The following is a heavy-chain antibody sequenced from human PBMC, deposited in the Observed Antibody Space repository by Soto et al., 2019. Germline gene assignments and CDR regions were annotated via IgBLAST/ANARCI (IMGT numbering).Heavy chain of an antibody. V-gene: IGHV3-23*01. J-gene: IGHJ3*01. CDR3: AKSRGAGSYFNPSAAFDF. D-gene: IGHD3-10*01. CDR1: GFTFSSYA. CDR2: ISGSGGGT. Sequence: EVQLLDSGGGLVQPGGSLRLSCAASGFTFSSYAMSWVRQAPGKGLEWVSSISGSGGGTYYADSVKGRFTISRDNSKNTLSLQMNSLRAEDTAVYYCAKSRGAGSYFNPSAAFDFWGQGTMVTVSS.